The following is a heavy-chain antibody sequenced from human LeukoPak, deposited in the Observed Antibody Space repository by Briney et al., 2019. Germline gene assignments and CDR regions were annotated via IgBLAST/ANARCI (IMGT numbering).Heavy chain of an antibody. D-gene: IGHD3-9*01. V-gene: IGHV3-23*01. CDR1: GFTFSTYV. CDR2: ISGSGDNT. J-gene: IGHJ4*02. Sequence: GGSLGLSCAASGFTFSTYVMSWVRQAPGKGLEWVSGISGSGDNTYYADSVKGRFTVSRDNSKNTLYLQMNSLRAEDTAIYYCAKGSGYDTDFDYWGQGTLVTVSS. CDR3: AKGSGYDTDFDY.